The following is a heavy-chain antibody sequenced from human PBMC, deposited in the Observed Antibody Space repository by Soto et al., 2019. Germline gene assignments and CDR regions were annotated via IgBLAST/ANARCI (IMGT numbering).Heavy chain of an antibody. V-gene: IGHV4-30-4*01. CDR2: IYYSGST. CDR1: GGSISSGDYY. CDR3: ARSLGDYASGDYYGMDV. Sequence: QVQLQESGPGLVKPSQTLSLTCTVSGGSISSGDYYWSWIRQPPGKGLEWIGYIYYSGSTYYNPSLKSRVTISVDTSKNQFSLKLSSVTAADTAVYYCARSLGDYASGDYYGMDVWGQGTTVTVSS. J-gene: IGHJ6*02. D-gene: IGHD4-17*01.